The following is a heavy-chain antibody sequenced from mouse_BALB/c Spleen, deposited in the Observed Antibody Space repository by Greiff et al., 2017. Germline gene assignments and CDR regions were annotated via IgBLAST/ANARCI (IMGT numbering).Heavy chain of an antibody. CDR1: GFNIKDTY. CDR3: ALLVGLDY. CDR2: IDPANGNT. D-gene: IGHD3-1*01. V-gene: IGHV14-3*02. Sequence: VQLKQSGAELVKPGASVKLSCTASGFNIKDTYMRWVKQRPEQGLEWIGRIDPANGNTKYDPKFQGKATITADTSSNTAYLPLSSLTSEDTAVYCCALLVGLDYWGQGTTLTVSA. J-gene: IGHJ2*01.